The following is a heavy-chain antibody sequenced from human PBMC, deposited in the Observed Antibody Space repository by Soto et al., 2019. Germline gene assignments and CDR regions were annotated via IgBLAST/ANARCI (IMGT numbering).Heavy chain of an antibody. J-gene: IGHJ6*02. CDR3: AREKLECSGGSCYHYYYYGMYV. Sequence: QVQLVQSGAEVKKPGSSVKVSCKASGGTFSSYAISWVRQAPGQGLEWMGGIIPIFGTANYAQKFQGRVTITADESTSTAYMELSSLRSEDTAVYYCAREKLECSGGSCYHYYYYGMYVWGQGTTVTVSS. D-gene: IGHD2-15*01. CDR1: GGTFSSYA. CDR2: IIPIFGTA. V-gene: IGHV1-69*12.